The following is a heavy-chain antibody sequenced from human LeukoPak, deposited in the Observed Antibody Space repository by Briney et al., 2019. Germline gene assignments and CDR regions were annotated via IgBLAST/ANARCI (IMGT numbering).Heavy chain of an antibody. J-gene: IGHJ4*02. CDR1: GGSISSYY. CDR3: ARRGGHGGSFDY. Sequence: SETLSLTCSVSGGSISSYYWSWIRQSPGKGLEWIGYIYYSGSGSTNYNPSLKSRVSISVDTSKNHFSLKLSSVTAADTAVYYCARRGGHGGSFDYWGQGTLVTVS. V-gene: IGHV4-59*08. D-gene: IGHD4-23*01. CDR2: IYYSGSGST.